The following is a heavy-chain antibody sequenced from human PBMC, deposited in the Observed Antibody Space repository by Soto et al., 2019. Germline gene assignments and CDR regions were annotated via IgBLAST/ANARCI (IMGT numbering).Heavy chain of an antibody. V-gene: IGHV3-30-3*01. Sequence: GGSLRLSCAASGFTFSSYAMHWVRQAPGKGLEWVAVISYDGSNKYYADSVKGRFTISRDNSKNTLYLQMNSLRAEDTAVYYCANGRIVATDDYWGQGTLVTVSS. CDR1: GFTFSSYA. CDR3: ANGRIVATDDY. D-gene: IGHD5-12*01. J-gene: IGHJ4*02. CDR2: ISYDGSNK.